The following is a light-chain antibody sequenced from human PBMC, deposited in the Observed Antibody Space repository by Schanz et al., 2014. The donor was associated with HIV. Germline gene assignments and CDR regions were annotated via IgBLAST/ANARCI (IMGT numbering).Light chain of an antibody. Sequence: QSVLTQPPSVSGAPGRRVTISCTGSSSNIGAGDDVHWYQHLPGTAPKLLIYSNDQRPSGVPDRFSGSKSGNTASLTVSGLQTEDEADYYCLSYAGNNNLVFGGGTKLTVL. V-gene: IGLV1-40*01. J-gene: IGLJ2*01. CDR3: LSYAGNNNLV. CDR1: SSNIGAGDD. CDR2: SND.